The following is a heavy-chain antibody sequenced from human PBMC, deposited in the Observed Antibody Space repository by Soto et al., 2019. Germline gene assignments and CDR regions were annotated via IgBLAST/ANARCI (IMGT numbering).Heavy chain of an antibody. J-gene: IGHJ6*02. CDR2: INHSGST. Sequence: PSETLSLTCAVYGGSFSGYYWSWIRQPPGKGLEWIGEINHSGSTNYNPSLKSRVTISVDTSKNQFSLKLSSVTAADTAVYYCARDRTYYYYGMDVWGQGTTVTVS. V-gene: IGHV4-34*01. CDR1: GGSFSGYY. CDR3: ARDRTYYYYGMDV.